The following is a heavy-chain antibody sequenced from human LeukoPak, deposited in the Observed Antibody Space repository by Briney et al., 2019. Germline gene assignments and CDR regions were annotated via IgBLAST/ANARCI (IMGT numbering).Heavy chain of an antibody. CDR1: GFTFSSYA. D-gene: IGHD2-21*02. J-gene: IGHJ4*02. CDR3: ARGVTSIY. Sequence: GGSVRLSCVASGFTFSSYAMHWVRQAPGMGLEYVSAISSTGGTTYYANSVKGRFTISRDNSKKTLYLQMGSLRPEDMAAYYCARGVTSIYWGQGTLVTVSS. CDR2: ISSTGGTT. V-gene: IGHV3-64*01.